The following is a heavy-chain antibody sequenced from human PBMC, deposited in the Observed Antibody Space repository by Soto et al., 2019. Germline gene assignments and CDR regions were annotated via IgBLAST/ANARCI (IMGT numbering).Heavy chain of an antibody. D-gene: IGHD5-18*01. V-gene: IGHV3-53*01. CDR1: GFTVSSNY. CDR2: IYSGGST. Sequence: PGGSLRLSCAASGFTVSSNYMSWVRQAPGKGLEWVSVIYSGGSTYYADSVKGRFTISRDNSKNTLYLQMNSLRAEDTAVYYCARDSVGYSYDNFDYWGQGTMVTVYS. J-gene: IGHJ4*02. CDR3: ARDSVGYSYDNFDY.